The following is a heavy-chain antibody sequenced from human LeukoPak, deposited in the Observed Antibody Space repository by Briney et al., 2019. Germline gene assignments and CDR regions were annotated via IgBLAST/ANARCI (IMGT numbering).Heavy chain of an antibody. CDR3: ARGHYYDSRSPWAY. CDR2: IYYTGST. CDR1: GGSISSYY. D-gene: IGHD3-22*01. J-gene: IGHJ4*02. Sequence: PSETLSLTCTVSGGSISSYYWSWIRQPPGKGLEWIGYIYYTGSTNYNPSLKSRVTISVDTSKNQFSLNLSSVTAADTAVYYCARGHYYDSRSPWAYWGQGTLVTVSS. V-gene: IGHV4-59*01.